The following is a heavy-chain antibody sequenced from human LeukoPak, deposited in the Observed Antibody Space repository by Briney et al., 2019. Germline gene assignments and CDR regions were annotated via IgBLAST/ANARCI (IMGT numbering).Heavy chain of an antibody. CDR1: GFVFSSYA. Sequence: GGSLRLSCAASGFVFSSYAMSWVRQAPGKGLEWVSSISSSSSYIYYADSVKGRFTISRDNAKNSLYLQMNSLRAEDTAVYYCARDHGQDIVVVPAAMMGDADYWGQGALVTVSS. CDR3: ARDHGQDIVVVPAAMMGDADY. J-gene: IGHJ4*02. CDR2: ISSSSSYI. D-gene: IGHD2-2*01. V-gene: IGHV3-21*01.